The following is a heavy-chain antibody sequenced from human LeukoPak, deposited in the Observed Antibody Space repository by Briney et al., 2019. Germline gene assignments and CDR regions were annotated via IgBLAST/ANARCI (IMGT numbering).Heavy chain of an antibody. CDR1: GYNFATYC. Sequence: EALKISCKGSGYNFATYCIACVRQMPRKGLGGMGSIYRGDSDPRYSPSFQGQVTISADKSISTAYLQWSSLKASDTAMYYCARPPTVEMATIGAFDIWGQGTMVTVSS. J-gene: IGHJ3*02. V-gene: IGHV5-51*01. CDR3: ARPPTVEMATIGAFDI. D-gene: IGHD5-24*01. CDR2: IYRGDSDP.